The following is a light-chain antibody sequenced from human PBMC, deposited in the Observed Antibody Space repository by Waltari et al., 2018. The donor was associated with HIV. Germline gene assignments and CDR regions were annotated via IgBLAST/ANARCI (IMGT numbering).Light chain of an antibody. CDR3: QLYAYEGYT. CDR1: QSVASDY. Sequence: IVLTQSPGALSLSPGERATLSCRASQSVASDYLAWLQQITGQAPRLLIYGASSRATGVPDRFSGSGSETDFALTISRLEPEDSAVYYWQLYAYEGYTFGQGTKLEI. J-gene: IGKJ2*01. V-gene: IGKV3-20*01. CDR2: GAS.